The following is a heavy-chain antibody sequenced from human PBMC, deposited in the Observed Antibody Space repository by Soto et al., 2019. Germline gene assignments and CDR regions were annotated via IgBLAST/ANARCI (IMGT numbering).Heavy chain of an antibody. CDR2: ISSSSSYI. CDR1: GFTFSSYS. Sequence: PGGSLRLSCAASGFTFSSYSMNWVRQAPGKGLEWVSSISSSSSYIYYADSVKGRFTISRDNAKNSLYLQMNSLRAEDTAVYYCARFFGSFGYFDYWGQGTLVTVSS. V-gene: IGHV3-21*01. D-gene: IGHD1-26*01. J-gene: IGHJ4*02. CDR3: ARFFGSFGYFDY.